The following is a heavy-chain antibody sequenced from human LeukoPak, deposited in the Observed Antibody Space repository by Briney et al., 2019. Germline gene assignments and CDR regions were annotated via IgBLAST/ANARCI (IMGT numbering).Heavy chain of an antibody. CDR3: AKDIHSYGYDVLSEGAFDI. J-gene: IGHJ3*02. Sequence: PGGSLRLSCATSGFTFTTYEMNWVRQAPGKGLEWVAVISYDGSNKYYADSVKGRLTISRDNSKNTLYLQMNSLRAEDTAVYYCAKDIHSYGYDVLSEGAFDIWGQGTMVTVSS. D-gene: IGHD5-18*01. V-gene: IGHV3-30*18. CDR1: GFTFTTYE. CDR2: ISYDGSNK.